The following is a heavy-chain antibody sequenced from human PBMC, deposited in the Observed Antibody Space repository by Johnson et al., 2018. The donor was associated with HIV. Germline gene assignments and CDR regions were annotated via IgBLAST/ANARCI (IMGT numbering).Heavy chain of an antibody. V-gene: IGHV3-53*01. D-gene: IGHD3-3*01. J-gene: IGHJ3*02. CDR1: GFTVSSNY. CDR2: IYSGGST. CDR3: AKSPRFTIFGSDAFDI. Sequence: VQLVESGGGLLQPGGSLRLSCAASGFTVSSNYMSWVRQAPGKGLEWVSVIYSGGSTYYADSVKGRFNISRDNSKNTLYLQMNSLRAEDTAVYYCAKSPRFTIFGSDAFDIWGQGTMVTVSS.